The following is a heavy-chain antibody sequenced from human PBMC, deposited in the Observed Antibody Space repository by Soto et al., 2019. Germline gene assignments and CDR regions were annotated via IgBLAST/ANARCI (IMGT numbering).Heavy chain of an antibody. Sequence: ESGGGVVQPGRSLRLSCAASGFTFSSYGMHWVRQAPGTGLEWVAVISYDGSNKYYADSVKGRFTISRDNSKNTLYLQMNSLRAEDTAVYYCAKDVVRHIVVVTAIGAPDYWGQGTLVTVSS. D-gene: IGHD2-21*02. V-gene: IGHV3-30*18. CDR2: ISYDGSNK. J-gene: IGHJ4*02. CDR3: AKDVVRHIVVVTAIGAPDY. CDR1: GFTFSSYG.